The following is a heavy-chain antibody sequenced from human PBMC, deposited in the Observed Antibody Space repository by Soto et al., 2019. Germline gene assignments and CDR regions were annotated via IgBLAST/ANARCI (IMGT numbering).Heavy chain of an antibody. CDR2: INPNSGGP. J-gene: IGHJ4*02. V-gene: IGHV1-2*02. CDR3: ARGGTTSLDY. D-gene: IGHD1-1*01. Sequence: GASEVSCKTSGYTFTDYYMHWVRHAPGQGLEWMGWINPNSGGPISAQKFQGRVTMTRDTSISTAYLELSRLRSDDTAVYYCARGGTTSLDYWGQGTQVTVSS. CDR1: GYTFTDYY.